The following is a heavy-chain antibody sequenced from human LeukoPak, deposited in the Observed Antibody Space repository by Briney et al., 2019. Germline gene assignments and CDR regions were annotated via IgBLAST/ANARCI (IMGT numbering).Heavy chain of an antibody. V-gene: IGHV3-30-3*01. J-gene: IGHJ4*02. Sequence: PGGSLRLSCAASGFTFSSYAMHWVRQAPGKGLEWVADISYDGSNKYYADSVKGRFTISRDNSKNTLYLQMNSLRAEDTAVFYCARDSGLSGTYSLDYWGQGTLVTVST. CDR3: ARDSGLSGTYSLDY. CDR1: GFTFSSYA. CDR2: ISYDGSNK. D-gene: IGHD1-26*01.